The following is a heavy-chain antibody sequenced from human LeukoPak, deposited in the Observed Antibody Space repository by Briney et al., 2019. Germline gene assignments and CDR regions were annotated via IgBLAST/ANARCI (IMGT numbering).Heavy chain of an antibody. CDR3: ARARWQLVPYFDS. D-gene: IGHD6-6*01. V-gene: IGHV1-2*02. Sequence: GASVKVSCKASGYTFTDYYMHWVRQAPGQGLEWMGWINLNSGGTNFAQKFQGRVAMTRDTSISTAYLELGSLRSDDTAVYFCARARWQLVPYFDSWGQGTLVTVSS. CDR2: INLNSGGT. J-gene: IGHJ4*02. CDR1: GYTFTDYY.